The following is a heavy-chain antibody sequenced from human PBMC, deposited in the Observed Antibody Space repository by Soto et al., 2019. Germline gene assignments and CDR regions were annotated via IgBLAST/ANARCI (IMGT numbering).Heavy chain of an antibody. CDR3: AKDRTDYGGNNDAFDI. J-gene: IGHJ3*02. Sequence: GGSLRLSCAASGFTFSSYAMSWVRQAPGKGLEWVSAISGSGGSTYYADSVKGRCTISRANSKNTLYLQMNSLRAEDTVVYYCAKDRTDYGGNNDAFDIWGQGTMVTVSS. CDR1: GFTFSSYA. CDR2: ISGSGGST. V-gene: IGHV3-23*01. D-gene: IGHD4-17*01.